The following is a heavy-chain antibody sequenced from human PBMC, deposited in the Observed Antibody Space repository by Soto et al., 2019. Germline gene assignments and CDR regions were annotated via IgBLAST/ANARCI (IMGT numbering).Heavy chain of an antibody. D-gene: IGHD6-19*01. Sequence: SETLSLTCTVSGGSISSYYWSWIRQPPGKGLEWIGYIYYSGSTNYNPSLRSRVTISVDTSNNQFSLKLSSVTAADTAVYYCARESYSSGYHWGLGTLVTVSS. V-gene: IGHV4-59*12. J-gene: IGHJ5*02. CDR2: IYYSGST. CDR1: GGSISSYY. CDR3: ARESYSSGYH.